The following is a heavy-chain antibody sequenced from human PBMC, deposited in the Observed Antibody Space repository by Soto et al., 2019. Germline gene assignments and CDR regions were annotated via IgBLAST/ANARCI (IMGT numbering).Heavy chain of an antibody. CDR2: IIPLFGTT. J-gene: IGHJ6*02. CDR3: ASLRGVDV. CDR1: GDTFNRDV. V-gene: IGHV1-69*01. Sequence: QVQVVQSGAEVKETGSSVKVSCKASGDTFNRDVVSWVRQSPGQGLEWMGWIIPLFGTTNYAQKLQGRVTITADESTNTVYMELRNLRVDDTAVYYCASLRGVDVWGQGTAVTVSS.